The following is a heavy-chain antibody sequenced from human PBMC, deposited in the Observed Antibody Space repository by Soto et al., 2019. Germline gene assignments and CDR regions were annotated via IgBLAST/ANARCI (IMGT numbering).Heavy chain of an antibody. CDR3: ARVVRYFDTPYSIDV. V-gene: IGHV3-23*01. Sequence: EVRLLESGEGLVQPGGSLKLSCAASGFTFSSYAMSWVRQAPGKWLEWVSSIGGSGGNTYYADSVKGRFTISRDNSKNTLFLQMNRLRAEDTAEYYCARVVRYFDTPYSIDVWGHGTTVTVS. D-gene: IGHD3-9*01. CDR1: GFTFSSYA. CDR2: IGGSGGNT. J-gene: IGHJ6*02.